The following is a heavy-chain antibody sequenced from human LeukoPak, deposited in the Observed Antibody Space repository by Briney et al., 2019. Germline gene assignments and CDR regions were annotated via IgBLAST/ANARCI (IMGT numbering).Heavy chain of an antibody. V-gene: IGHV3-21*01. CDR3: AKTSLSDASGHYYYMDV. CDR2: ISSSSSYI. CDR1: GFTFSSYS. Sequence: PGGSLRLSCAASGFTFSSYSMNWVRQAPGKGLEWVSSISSSSSYIYYADSVKGRFTISRDNSQNTVSLQVNNLRTDDTALYHCAKTSLSDASGHYYYMDVWGKGTTVTVSS. J-gene: IGHJ6*03. D-gene: IGHD3-3*01.